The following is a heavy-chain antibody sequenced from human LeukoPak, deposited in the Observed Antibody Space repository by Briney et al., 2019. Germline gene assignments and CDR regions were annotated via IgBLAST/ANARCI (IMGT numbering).Heavy chain of an antibody. V-gene: IGHV1-24*01. D-gene: IGHD2-21*02. Sequence: ASVKVSCKVSGYTLTELSMHWVRQAPGKGLEWMGGFDPEDGETIYAQKFQGRVTMTEDTSTDTAYMELSSLRSEDTAVYYCATAFCGGDCYNPNWFDPWGQGTLVTVSS. CDR3: ATAFCGGDCYNPNWFDP. CDR1: GYTLTELS. J-gene: IGHJ5*02. CDR2: FDPEDGET.